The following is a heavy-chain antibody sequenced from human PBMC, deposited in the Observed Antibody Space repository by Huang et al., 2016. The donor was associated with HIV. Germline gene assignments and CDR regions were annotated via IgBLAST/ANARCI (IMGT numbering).Heavy chain of an antibody. J-gene: IGHJ4*02. D-gene: IGHD3-22*01. Sequence: QVQLVQSGAEVKKPGSSVKVSCKASGGTFSSYAISWVRQAPGQGLAGMGGIIPIFGTANYARKFQGRVTITADESTSTAYMELSSLRSEDTAVYYCARARGYYDSSVSYYFDYWGQGTLVTVSS. V-gene: IGHV1-69*13. CDR3: ARARGYYDSSVSYYFDY. CDR1: GGTFSSYA. CDR2: IIPIFGTA.